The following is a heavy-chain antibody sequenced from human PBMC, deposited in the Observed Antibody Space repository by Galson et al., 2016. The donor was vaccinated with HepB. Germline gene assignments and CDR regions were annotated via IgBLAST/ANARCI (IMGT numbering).Heavy chain of an antibody. D-gene: IGHD1-7*01. CDR1: GYSFTTYW. J-gene: IGHJ4*02. CDR3: ARRKNYAPDY. CDR2: IYPGDSDT. Sequence: QSGAEVKKPGESLKISCKASGYSFTTYWIGWVRQVPGKGLEWVGIIYPGDSDTRYSPSFQGQVTISADRSISAAYLQWSSLKASDTAMYYCARRKNYAPDYWGQGTLVTVSS. V-gene: IGHV5-51*01.